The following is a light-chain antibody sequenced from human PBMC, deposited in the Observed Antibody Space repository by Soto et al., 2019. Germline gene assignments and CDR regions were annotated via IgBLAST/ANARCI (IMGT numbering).Light chain of an antibody. Sequence: QSALTQPASVSGSPGQSSTISCTGTSSDVGSYNLVSWYQQHPGKAPKLMIYEVSKRPSGVFNRFSGSKSGNTACLTISGLQAEDEADYYCFSYAGSSTYVFGTGTKLTVL. CDR3: FSYAGSSTYV. V-gene: IGLV2-23*02. CDR1: SSDVGSYNL. CDR2: EVS. J-gene: IGLJ1*01.